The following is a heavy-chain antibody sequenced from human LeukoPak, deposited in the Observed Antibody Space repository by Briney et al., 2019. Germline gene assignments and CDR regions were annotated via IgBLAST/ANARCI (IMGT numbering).Heavy chain of an antibody. CDR1: GGSISSYY. J-gene: IGHJ6*03. V-gene: IGHV4-59*08. CDR3: ARHRGGLAVAGMDV. D-gene: IGHD6-19*01. Sequence: SETLSLTCTVSGGSISSYYWSWIRQPPGKGPEWIGYIYSSGSTNYNPSLKSRVTISVDTSKNQFSLKLSSVTAADTAVYYCARHRGGLAVAGMDVWGKGTTVTVSS. CDR2: IYSSGST.